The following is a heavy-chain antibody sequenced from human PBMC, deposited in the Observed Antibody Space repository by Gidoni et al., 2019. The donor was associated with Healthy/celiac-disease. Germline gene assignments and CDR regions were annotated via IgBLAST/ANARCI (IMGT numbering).Heavy chain of an antibody. CDR3: AREGVVPAAIIYYYYGMDV. CDR2: IWYDGSNK. CDR1: GVTFSSYG. V-gene: IGHV3-33*01. D-gene: IGHD2-2*01. Sequence: QVQLVEFGGGVVQPGRSLRLSCAASGVTFSSYGMPWVRQAPGKGLEWVAVIWYDGSNKYYADSVKGRFTISRDNSKNTLYLQMNSLRAEDTAVYYCAREGVVPAAIIYYYYGMDVWGQGTTVTVSS. J-gene: IGHJ6*02.